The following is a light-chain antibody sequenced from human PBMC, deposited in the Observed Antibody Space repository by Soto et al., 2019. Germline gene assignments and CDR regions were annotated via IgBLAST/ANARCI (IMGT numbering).Light chain of an antibody. CDR3: QQRSNWQGAT. CDR1: QSVSSY. Sequence: EIVLTQSPSTLSWSPGERPTLSFRASQSVSSYLAWYQQKPGQAPRLLIYDASNRATGIPARFSGSGSGTDFTLTISSLEPEDFAVYYCQQRSNWQGATFGGGTKVDI. CDR2: DAS. J-gene: IGKJ4*01. V-gene: IGKV3-11*01.